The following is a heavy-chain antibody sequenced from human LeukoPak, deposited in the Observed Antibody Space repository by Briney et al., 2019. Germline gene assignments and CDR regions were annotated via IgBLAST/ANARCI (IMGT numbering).Heavy chain of an antibody. V-gene: IGHV1-2*02. CDR2: INPNSGGT. Sequence: ASVKVSCKASGYTFTGYYMHWVRQAPGQGLEWMGWINPNSGGTNYAQKFQGRVTMTRDTSISTAYMELSRLRSDDTAVYYCARGLGGGGSTDYFDYWGQGTLVTVSS. CDR1: GYTFTGYY. D-gene: IGHD2-15*01. CDR3: ARGLGGGGSTDYFDY. J-gene: IGHJ4*02.